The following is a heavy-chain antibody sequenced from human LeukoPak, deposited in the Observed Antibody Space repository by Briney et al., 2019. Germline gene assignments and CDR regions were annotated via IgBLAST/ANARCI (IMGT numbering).Heavy chain of an antibody. V-gene: IGHV4-34*01. CDR2: ITHTGNT. CDR3: APIYGDYSDFDS. CDR1: GGSRNYY. D-gene: IGHD4-17*01. J-gene: IGHJ4*02. Sequence: PSETLSLTCAVYGGSRNYYRWLGRQTAGNGVGLIGEITHTGNTHYNPSLKSRVSISLATSKNHFFLTLSSVAAADTAVYYCAPIYGDYSDFDSWGQGTLVTVSS.